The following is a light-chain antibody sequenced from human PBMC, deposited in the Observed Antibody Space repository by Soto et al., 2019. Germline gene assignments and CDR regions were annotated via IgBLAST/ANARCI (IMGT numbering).Light chain of an antibody. Sequence: IQMTQSPSTLSASVGDRVSITCRASQSISSWLAWYQQKPGKAPKLLIYDASSLESGVPSRFSGSGSGTEFTLTISSLQPDDFATYYCQQSYSTPPTFGQGTRWRL. CDR2: DAS. V-gene: IGKV1-5*01. J-gene: IGKJ5*01. CDR1: QSISSW. CDR3: QQSYSTPPT.